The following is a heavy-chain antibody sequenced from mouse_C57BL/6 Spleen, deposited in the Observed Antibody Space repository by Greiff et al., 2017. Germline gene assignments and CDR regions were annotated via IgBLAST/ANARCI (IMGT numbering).Heavy chain of an antibody. V-gene: IGHV1-5*01. CDR1: GYTFTSYW. D-gene: IGHD2-2*01. Sequence: VQLQQSGTVLARPGASVKMSCKTSGYTFTSYWMHWVKQRPGQGLEWIGSIYPGNSDTSYNQKFKGKAKLTAVTSASTAYMELSSLTNEDSAVYFCAREGIYYGYLYAMDYWGQGTSVTVSS. J-gene: IGHJ4*01. CDR3: AREGIYYGYLYAMDY. CDR2: IYPGNSDT.